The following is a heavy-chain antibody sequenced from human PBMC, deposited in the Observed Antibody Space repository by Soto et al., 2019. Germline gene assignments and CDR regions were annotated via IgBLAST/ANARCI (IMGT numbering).Heavy chain of an antibody. V-gene: IGHV3-30-3*01. J-gene: IGHJ4*02. Sequence: GGSLRLSCTASGFTFSNYAIHWVRQAPGKGLEWVAVISYDENNKYYADSVKGRFTISRDNSRNTLYLQMNSLRAEDTAVYYCARGASRGYSRGWYNYWGQGTLVTVSS. D-gene: IGHD6-19*01. CDR2: ISYDENNK. CDR1: GFTFSNYA. CDR3: ARGASRGYSRGWYNY.